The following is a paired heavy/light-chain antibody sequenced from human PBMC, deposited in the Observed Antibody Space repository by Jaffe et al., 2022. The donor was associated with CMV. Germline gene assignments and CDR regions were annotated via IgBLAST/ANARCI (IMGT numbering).Light chain of an antibody. V-gene: IGLV3-1*01. Sequence: SYELTQPPSVSVSPGQTASIICSGDKLGDKYACWYQQKPGQSPVVVIYQDRKRPSGIPERFSGSNSGNTATLTISGTQAMDEADYYCQAWDSNTAVFGGGTKLTVL. CDR2: QDR. J-gene: IGLJ3*02. CDR3: QAWDSNTAV. CDR1: KLGDKY.
Heavy chain of an antibody. CDR3: ARLPPGESYEPYFDY. Sequence: QVQLVESGGGLVKPGGSLRLSCAASGFTFSDYYMSWIRQAPGKGLEWVSYISSSGSTIYYADSVKGRFTISRDNAKNSLYLQMNSLRAEDTAVYYCARLPPGESYEPYFDYWGQGTLVTVSS. CDR2: ISSSGSTI. V-gene: IGHV3-11*01. D-gene: IGHD1-26*01. CDR1: GFTFSDYY. J-gene: IGHJ4*02.